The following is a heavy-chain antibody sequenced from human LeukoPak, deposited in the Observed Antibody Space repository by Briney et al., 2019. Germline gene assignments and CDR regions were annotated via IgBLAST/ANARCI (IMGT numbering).Heavy chain of an antibody. CDR1: GFIFSSYG. CDR2: ISYDGSIE. V-gene: IGHV3-30*03. Sequence: GRSLRLSCAASGFIFSSYGMHWVRQAPGKGLEWVAVISYDGSIEYYTDSVKGRFTISRDNSKNTLFLRMNSLGPEDTAVYYCARSTFGGIIVIGDYWGQGTLVTVSS. CDR3: ARSTFGGIIVIGDY. J-gene: IGHJ4*02. D-gene: IGHD3-16*02.